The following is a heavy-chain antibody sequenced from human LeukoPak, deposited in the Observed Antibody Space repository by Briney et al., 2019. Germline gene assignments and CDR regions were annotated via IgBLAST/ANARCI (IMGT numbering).Heavy chain of an antibody. V-gene: IGHV6-1*01. CDR3: ARDYEWLDF. CDR2: TYYRSKWYN. D-gene: IGHD6-19*01. CDR1: GDSVSTNTVA. J-gene: IGHJ4*02. Sequence: SQTLSLTCAISGDSVSTNTVAWHWIRQSPSRGLEWLGRTYYRSKWYNEYAVSVKIRITINTDTTKNHFSLHLNSVTPEDTAMYYCARDYEWLDFWGQGTLVTVSS.